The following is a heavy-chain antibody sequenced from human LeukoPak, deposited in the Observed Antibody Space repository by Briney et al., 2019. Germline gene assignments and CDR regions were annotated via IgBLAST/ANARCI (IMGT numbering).Heavy chain of an antibody. CDR1: GFAFSGYG. V-gene: IGHV3-33*01. Sequence: GGSLRLSCAASGFAFSGYGMHWVRQAPGKGLEWVAVIWYDGNNKYYGDSVKGRFTISRDNSKNTLYLQMNSLRAEDTAVYYCARDCRFGSTTCHDYWGQGTLVTVSS. CDR2: IWYDGNNK. D-gene: IGHD2-2*01. J-gene: IGHJ4*02. CDR3: ARDCRFGSTTCHDY.